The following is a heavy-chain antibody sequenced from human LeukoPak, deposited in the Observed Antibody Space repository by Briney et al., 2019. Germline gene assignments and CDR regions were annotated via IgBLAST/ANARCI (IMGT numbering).Heavy chain of an antibody. D-gene: IGHD6-25*01. V-gene: IGHV4-38-2*02. CDR1: GYSISSGHF. Sequence: PSETLSLTCSVSGYSISSGHFWAWIRQPPGKGLEWVGSIHHSGNTYYNPSLKTRVTISVDTSNNQFSLKLTSVTAADTAVYYCARQRPRSASGHHDYWAQGTLVTVSS. CDR2: IHHSGNT. J-gene: IGHJ4*02. CDR3: ARQRPRSASGHHDY.